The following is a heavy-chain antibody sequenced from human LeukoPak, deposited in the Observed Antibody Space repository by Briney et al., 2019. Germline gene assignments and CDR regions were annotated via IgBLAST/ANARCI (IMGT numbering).Heavy chain of an antibody. V-gene: IGHV3-66*02. CDR3: ASYDGSAAYFEY. CDR1: GFTVSNNY. CDR2: IYSGGTT. Sequence: GGSLRLSCAASGFTVSNNYMSWVRQAPGKGLEWVSVIYSGGTTYYADSVRGRFTISRDNSKNTVHLQMNSLRPEDTAVYYCASYDGSAAYFEYWGKGTLVTVSS. D-gene: IGHD3-22*01. J-gene: IGHJ4*02.